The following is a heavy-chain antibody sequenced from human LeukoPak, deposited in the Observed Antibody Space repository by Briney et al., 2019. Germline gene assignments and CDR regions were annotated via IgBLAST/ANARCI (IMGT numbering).Heavy chain of an antibody. V-gene: IGHV3-33*06. D-gene: IGHD1-20*01. J-gene: IGHJ4*02. CDR2: IWYDGSNK. Sequence: GGSLRLSCAASGFTFSSYGMHWVRQAPGKGLEWVAVIWYDGSNKYYADSVKGRFTISRDNSKDTLYLQMNSLRAEDTAVYYCAKDLTGTSTYSFDYWGQGTLVTVSS. CDR1: GFTFSSYG. CDR3: AKDLTGTSTYSFDY.